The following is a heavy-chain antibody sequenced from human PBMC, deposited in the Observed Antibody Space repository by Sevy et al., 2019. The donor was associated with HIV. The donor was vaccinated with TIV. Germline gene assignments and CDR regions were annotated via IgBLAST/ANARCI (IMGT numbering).Heavy chain of an antibody. V-gene: IGHV3-23*01. D-gene: IGHD2-8*01. CDR1: GLTFAKYS. CDR2: FSFGCGRI. J-gene: IGHJ4*02. CDR3: AREGCTQPHDY. Sequence: GGSLRLSCAASGLTFAKYSMSWVRKAPGKGLEWVSTFSFGCGRINYADTVKGRFTISRDDSKNTLFLQMNSLRAEDTATYFCAREGCTQPHDYWGQGTLVTVSS.